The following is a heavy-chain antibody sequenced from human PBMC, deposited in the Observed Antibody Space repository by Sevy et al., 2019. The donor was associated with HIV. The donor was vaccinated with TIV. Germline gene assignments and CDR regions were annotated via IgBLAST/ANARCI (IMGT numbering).Heavy chain of an antibody. V-gene: IGHV3-7*03. CDR2: IKRDGSEK. J-gene: IGHJ6*02. CDR1: GFTFSNYW. CDR3: ASDCSSTTCLWGLDV. Sequence: GGSLRLSCAASGFTFSNYWMSWVRQAPGKGLEWVAHIKRDGSEKYYVDSVKGRFSISRDNPKNSLYLQMNSLRAGDTAVYYCASDCSSTTCLWGLDVWGQGTTVTVSS. D-gene: IGHD2-2*01.